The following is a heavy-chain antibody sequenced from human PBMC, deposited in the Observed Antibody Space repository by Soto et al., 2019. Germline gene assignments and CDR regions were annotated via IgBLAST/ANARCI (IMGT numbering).Heavy chain of an antibody. Sequence: GGSLRLSCAGSGFTLSDHYIDWVRQAPGKGLEWVAVISYDGSNKYYADPVKGRFTISRDNSKNTLYLQMNSLRAEDTAVYYCAKASDSSGYYLNYYFDYWGQGTLVTVSS. CDR1: GFTLSDHY. CDR3: AKASDSSGYYLNYYFDY. D-gene: IGHD3-22*01. V-gene: IGHV3-30*18. CDR2: ISYDGSNK. J-gene: IGHJ4*02.